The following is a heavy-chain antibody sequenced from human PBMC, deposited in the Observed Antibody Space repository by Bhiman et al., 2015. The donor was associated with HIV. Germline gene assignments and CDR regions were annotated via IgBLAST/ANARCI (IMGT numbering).Heavy chain of an antibody. V-gene: IGHV3-21*01. CDR1: GFTFSAYS. D-gene: IGHD2-21*01. CDR2: ISSGSTYI. Sequence: VQLVESGGGVVQPGRSLRLSCAASGFTFSAYSMNWVRQAPGKGLEWVSSISSGSTYIYYADSVKGRFTISRDNAKNSLYLQMNSLRAEDTAVYYCASSELDCSDGDCYDAYFDVWAVAPGHCLL. J-gene: IGHJ2*01. CDR3: ASSELDCSDGDCYDAYFDV.